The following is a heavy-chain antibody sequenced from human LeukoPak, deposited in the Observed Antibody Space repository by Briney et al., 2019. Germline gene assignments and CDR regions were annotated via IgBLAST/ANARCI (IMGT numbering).Heavy chain of an antibody. Sequence: KPSETLSFTCTVSGGSISSSSYYWDWIRQPPGKGLEWIGKIYYSGSTYYNPSLKSRVTISVDTSKNQFSLKLSSVTAADTAVYYCARRNTYGGNSGGFDYWGQGTLVTVSS. D-gene: IGHD4-23*01. J-gene: IGHJ4*02. CDR3: ARRNTYGGNSGGFDY. V-gene: IGHV4-39*01. CDR2: IYYSGST. CDR1: GGSISSSSYY.